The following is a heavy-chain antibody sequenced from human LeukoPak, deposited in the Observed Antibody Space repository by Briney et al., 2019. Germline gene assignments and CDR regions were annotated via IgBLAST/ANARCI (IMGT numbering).Heavy chain of an antibody. Sequence: PGGSLRLSCAASGFTFSTDVMSWVRQAPGKGLECVSAISGSGGNTYYADSVEGRFTISRDNSKNMLYLQMNSLRAEDTAVYYCAKVSGRIQIWPQPFGDGMDVWGQGATVTVSS. CDR3: AKVSGRIQIWPQPFGDGMDV. V-gene: IGHV3-23*01. CDR1: GFTFSTDV. J-gene: IGHJ6*02. CDR2: ISGSGGNT. D-gene: IGHD3-10*01.